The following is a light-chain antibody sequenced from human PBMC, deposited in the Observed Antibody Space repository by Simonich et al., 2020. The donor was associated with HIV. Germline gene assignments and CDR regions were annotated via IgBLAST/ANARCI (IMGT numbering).Light chain of an antibody. CDR1: SSDVGGYNY. J-gene: IGLJ3*02. Sequence: QSALTQPASVSGSPGQSITFSCTGTSSDVGGYNYVSWYQQHPGKAPKLMIFDVSKRPSGISNRFSGSKSGNTASLTISGLQAEDEADYYCSSYRSSGTLVFGGRTKLTVL. CDR2: DVS. CDR3: SSYRSSGTLV. V-gene: IGLV2-14*01.